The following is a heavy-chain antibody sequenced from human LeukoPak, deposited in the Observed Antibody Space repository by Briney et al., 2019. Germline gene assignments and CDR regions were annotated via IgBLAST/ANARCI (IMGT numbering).Heavy chain of an antibody. D-gene: IGHD2-15*01. CDR2: IH. Sequence: SETLSLTCTVSGGSINGFFWSWIRQAAGEGLEWIGRIHSRVTLSLDTSKNQFSLNLTSVTAADTAVYYCARAPSGCGGICPFDWWGQGNLVTVSS. J-gene: IGHJ4*02. V-gene: IGHV4-4*07. CDR3: ARAPSGCGGICPFDW. CDR1: GGSINGFF.